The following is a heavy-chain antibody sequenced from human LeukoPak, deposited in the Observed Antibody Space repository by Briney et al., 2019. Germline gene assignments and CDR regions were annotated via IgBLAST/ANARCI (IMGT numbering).Heavy chain of an antibody. CDR2: ITSTSSYI. D-gene: IGHD1-26*01. CDR3: ARDPYSGSYGDYYYYYMDV. CDR1: GFTFSSYE. V-gene: IGHV3-21*01. J-gene: IGHJ6*03. Sequence: GGSLRLSCAGSGFTFSSYELNWVRQAPGKGLEWVSSITSTSSYIYYADSVKGRFTISRDNAKSSLYLQMNSLRDEDTAVYYCARDPYSGSYGDYYYYYMDVWGKGTTVTISS.